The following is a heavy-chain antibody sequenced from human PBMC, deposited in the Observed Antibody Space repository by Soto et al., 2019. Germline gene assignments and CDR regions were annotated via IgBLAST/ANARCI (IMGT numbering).Heavy chain of an antibody. V-gene: IGHV4-39*01. Sequence: QLQLQESGPGLVKPSETLSLTCTVSGGSISSSSYYCGWIRQPPGKGLEWIGSIYYSGSTYYNPSLKSRVTISVDTSKNQFSLKLSSVTAADTAVYYCARLTAHCWFDPWGQGTLVTVSS. CDR3: ARLTAHCWFDP. J-gene: IGHJ5*02. CDR1: GGSISSSSYY. D-gene: IGHD2-21*02. CDR2: IYYSGST.